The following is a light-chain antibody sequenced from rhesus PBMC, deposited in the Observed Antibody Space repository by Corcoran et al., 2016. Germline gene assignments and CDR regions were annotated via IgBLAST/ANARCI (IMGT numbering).Light chain of an antibody. Sequence: DIVMTQTPLSLPVTPGEPASISCRSSQSLLHSDGYTYLDWYLQKPGLSPPHLIYLGSKRASGVPVRFSGSGESTDFTLKISRVEAEEVGGYYCMQGTQLPLTFGGGTKVEIK. CDR2: LGS. CDR1: QSLLHSDGYTY. J-gene: IGKJ4*01. CDR3: MQGTQLPLT. V-gene: IGKV2-78*01.